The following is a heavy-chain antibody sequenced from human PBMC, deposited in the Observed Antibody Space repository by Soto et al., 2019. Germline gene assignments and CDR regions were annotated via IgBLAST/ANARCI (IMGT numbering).Heavy chain of an antibody. V-gene: IGHV4-39*01. CDR1: GGSIRVQSYY. CDR2: SYYSGTS. D-gene: IGHD1-20*01. CDR3: TRRYNWNDYYFDH. J-gene: IGHJ4*02. Sequence: SETLSLTCTVSGGSIRVQSYYWTWIRQTPGKGLEWVGSSYYSGTSYFNPALKGRVTISVDTSTNQFSLRLTSVTAAETAVYYCTRRYNWNDYYFDHWGQGTLV.